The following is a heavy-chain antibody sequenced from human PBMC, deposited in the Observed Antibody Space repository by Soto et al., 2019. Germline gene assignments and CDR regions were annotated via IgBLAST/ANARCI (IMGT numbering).Heavy chain of an antibody. CDR1: GDRFASYW. J-gene: IGHJ6*02. CDR2: IDPSDSYT. D-gene: IGHD3-16*02. CDR3: ARHRTDYGLDG. V-gene: IGHV5-10-1*01. Sequence: ASLKISCQGAGDRFASYWISWVRPMPGKGLEWMGRIDPSDSYTNYSPSFQGHVTISADKSISTAYLQWSSLKASDTAMYYCARHRTDYGLDGWGQGTTVTFSS.